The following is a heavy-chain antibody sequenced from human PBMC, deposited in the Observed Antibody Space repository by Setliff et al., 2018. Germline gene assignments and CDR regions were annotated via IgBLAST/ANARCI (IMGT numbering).Heavy chain of an antibody. D-gene: IGHD2-15*01. V-gene: IGHV2-70*11. CDR3: ARIYCSGGSCYLDN. CDR1: GFSLSTSGMC. CDR2: IDWDDDK. J-gene: IGHJ4*02. Sequence: SGPTLVNPTQTLTLTCTFSGFSLSTSGMCVSWIRQPPGKALEWLARIDWDDDKYYSTSLKTRLTISKDTSKNQVVLTMTNMDPVDTATYYCARIYCSGGSCYLDNWGQGTLVTVSS.